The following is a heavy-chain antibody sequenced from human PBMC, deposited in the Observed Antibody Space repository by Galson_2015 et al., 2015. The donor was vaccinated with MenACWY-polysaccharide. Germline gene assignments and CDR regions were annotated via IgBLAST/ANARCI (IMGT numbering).Heavy chain of an antibody. V-gene: IGHV4-59*08. D-gene: IGHD3-3*01. Sequence: SEPLYLTCAVSGASISGLYWSWIRQPPGKGLEWIGYIYYSGTTNYNPSLKSRLTMSIDTSKNQFSLKLNSVTAADTAIYYCARTNDLRNGYPFYMYGWGQGTTVTVSS. CDR1: GASISGLY. CDR3: ARTNDLRNGYPFYMYG. CDR2: IYYSGTT. J-gene: IGHJ6*03.